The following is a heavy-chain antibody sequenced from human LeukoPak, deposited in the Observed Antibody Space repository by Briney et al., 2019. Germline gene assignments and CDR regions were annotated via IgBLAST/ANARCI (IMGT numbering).Heavy chain of an antibody. D-gene: IGHD4-11*01. CDR3: ARARAYSNQGFYYYGVDV. CDR2: ISYSGSP. V-gene: IGHV4-59*01. J-gene: IGHJ6*02. Sequence: SETLSLTCAVSGGSIRRDYWSWIRQPPGKGLEWVGYISYSGSPSYNPSLESRVTMSDDTSTNQVSLKVNSVTAADTALYFCARARAYSNQGFYYYGVDVWGQGTTVTVSS. CDR1: GGSIRRDY.